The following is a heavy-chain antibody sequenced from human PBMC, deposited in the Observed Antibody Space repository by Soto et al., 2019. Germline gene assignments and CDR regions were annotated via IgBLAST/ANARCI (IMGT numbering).Heavy chain of an antibody. CDR3: AKPYDSSGYSYFDY. Sequence: QVQLVESGGGVVQPGRSLRLSCEASGFTFSSYGMHWVRQAPGKGLEWVAVISYDGSNKYYADSVKGRFTISRDNSKNTLYLQMNSLRAEDTAVYYCAKPYDSSGYSYFDYWGQGTLVTVSS. V-gene: IGHV3-30*18. D-gene: IGHD3-22*01. CDR2: ISYDGSNK. J-gene: IGHJ4*02. CDR1: GFTFSSYG.